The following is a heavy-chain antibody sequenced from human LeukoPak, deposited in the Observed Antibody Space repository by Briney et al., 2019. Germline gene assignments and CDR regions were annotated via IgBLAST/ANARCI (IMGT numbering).Heavy chain of an antibody. CDR1: GFTFSSYA. J-gene: IGHJ4*02. CDR3: AKDHGVAAAGIPKWFDY. CDR2: ISGSGGST. Sequence: GGSLRLSCAASGFTFSSYAMSWVRQAPGKGLEWVSAISGSGGSTYYADSVKGRFTISRDNSKNTLYLQMNSLRAEDTAVYYCAKDHGVAAAGIPKWFDYWGQGTLVTVFS. V-gene: IGHV3-23*01. D-gene: IGHD6-13*01.